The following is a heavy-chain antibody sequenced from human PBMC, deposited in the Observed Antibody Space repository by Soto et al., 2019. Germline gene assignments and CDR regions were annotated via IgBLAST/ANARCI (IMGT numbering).Heavy chain of an antibody. J-gene: IGHJ5*02. V-gene: IGHV3-23*01. CDR3: AKDGAVVVVPAAIWSWFDP. D-gene: IGHD2-2*02. CDR1: GFIFQDYA. Sequence: GGSLRLSCAASGFIFQDYAMSWVRQAPGKGLEWVSTITSSDDITYSADSVRGRFTISRDNSKNTLYLLMTSLRVEDTAVYYCAKDGAVVVVPAAIWSWFDPWGQGTLVTVSS. CDR2: ITSSDDIT.